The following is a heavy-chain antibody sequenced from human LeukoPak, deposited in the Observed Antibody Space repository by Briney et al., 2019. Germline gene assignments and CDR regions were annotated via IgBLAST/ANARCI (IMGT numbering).Heavy chain of an antibody. Sequence: EPSETLSLTCSVSGGSFTSDWWAWVRQPPGKGLEWIGYVYSSGVTSYNPSLKSRVTLSIDVSKTQFSLRLSSVTAADTAVYYCARGGSYQTEYFQHWGQGTLVTVSS. CDR2: VYSSGVT. V-gene: IGHV4-59*01. CDR3: ARGGSYQTEYFQH. J-gene: IGHJ1*01. CDR1: GGSFTSDW. D-gene: IGHD1-26*01.